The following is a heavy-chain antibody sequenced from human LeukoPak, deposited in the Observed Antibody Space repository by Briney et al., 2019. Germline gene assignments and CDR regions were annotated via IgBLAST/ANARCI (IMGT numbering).Heavy chain of an antibody. V-gene: IGHV3-7*01. D-gene: IGHD3-16*02. CDR1: GFTFSSYW. CDR3: ARDLGEDYVWGSYRDDAFDI. Sequence: GGSLRLSCVASGFTFSSYWMTWVRQAPEKGLEWVADIKTDGSLIYYVDSVKGRFTISRDNAKNSLYLQMNSLRAEDTAVYYCARDLGEDYVWGSYRDDAFDIWGQGTMVTVSS. CDR2: IKTDGSLI. J-gene: IGHJ3*02.